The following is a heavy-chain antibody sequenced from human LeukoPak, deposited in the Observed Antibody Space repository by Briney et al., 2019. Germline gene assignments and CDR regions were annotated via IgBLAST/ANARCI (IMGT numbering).Heavy chain of an antibody. J-gene: IGHJ4*02. V-gene: IGHV4-34*01. CDR1: GGSFRGYY. Sequence: SETLSLTCAVYGGSFRGYYWSWIRQPPGKGLEWIGEINHSGSTNYNPSLKSRVTISVDTSKNQFSLKLSSVTAADTAVYYCASEAPQGSIDYWGQGTLVTVSS. CDR2: INHSGST. CDR3: ASEAPQGSIDY.